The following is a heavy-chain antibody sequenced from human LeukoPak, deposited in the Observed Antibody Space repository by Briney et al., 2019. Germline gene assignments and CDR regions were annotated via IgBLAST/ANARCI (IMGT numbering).Heavy chain of an antibody. D-gene: IGHD2-15*01. CDR2: TYYRSKWYN. CDR3: AGAGIAGSWYFDY. V-gene: IGHV6-1*01. CDR1: GDSVTSNSAA. J-gene: IGHJ4*02. Sequence: SQTLSLTCAISGDSVTSNSAAWNCNRQSPSRVLESLGRTYYRSKWYNEYAASVKSRITINPDTSKNQFSLRLHSVTPEDTAVYYCAGAGIAGSWYFDYWGQGALVTVSS.